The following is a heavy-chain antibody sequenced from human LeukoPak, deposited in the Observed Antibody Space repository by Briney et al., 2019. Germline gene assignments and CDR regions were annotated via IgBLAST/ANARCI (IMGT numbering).Heavy chain of an antibody. CDR1: GFTVSSNY. Sequence: GSLRLSCAASGFTVSSNYMTWVRQAPGKGLEWVSVMYTLGNTYYADSVKGRFTISRDNSKNTLYLQMNSLRAEDTAVYYCAKVTYGSGTYGAFDYWGQGTLVTVSS. CDR2: MYTLGNT. CDR3: AKVTYGSGTYGAFDY. V-gene: IGHV3-53*01. D-gene: IGHD3-10*01. J-gene: IGHJ4*02.